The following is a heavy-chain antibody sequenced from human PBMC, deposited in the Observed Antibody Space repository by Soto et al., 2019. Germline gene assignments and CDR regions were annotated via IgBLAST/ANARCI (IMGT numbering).Heavy chain of an antibody. Sequence: ASVKVSCKASGYTFTSYGISWVRQAPGQGLEWMGWISAYNGNTNYAPKLQGRVTMTTDTSTSTAYMELRSLRSDATAVYYCASQLEDWNWYYFDYWGQGTLVTVSS. CDR3: ASQLEDWNWYYFDY. D-gene: IGHD1-7*01. J-gene: IGHJ4*02. V-gene: IGHV1-18*01. CDR2: ISAYNGNT. CDR1: GYTFTSYG.